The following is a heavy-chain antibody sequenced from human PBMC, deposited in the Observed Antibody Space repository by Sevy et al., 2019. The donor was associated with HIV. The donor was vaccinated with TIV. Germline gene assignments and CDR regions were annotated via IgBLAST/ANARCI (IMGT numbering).Heavy chain of an antibody. V-gene: IGHV3-30-3*01. CDR3: ARDRYYYGSGSHDAFDI. CDR1: GFTFSSYA. J-gene: IGHJ3*02. Sequence: GGSLRLSCAASGFTFSSYAMHWVRQAPGKGLGWVAVISYDGSNKYYADSVKGRFTISRDNSKNTLYLQMNSLRAEDTAVYYCARDRYYYGSGSHDAFDIWGQGTMVTVSS. CDR2: ISYDGSNK. D-gene: IGHD3-10*01.